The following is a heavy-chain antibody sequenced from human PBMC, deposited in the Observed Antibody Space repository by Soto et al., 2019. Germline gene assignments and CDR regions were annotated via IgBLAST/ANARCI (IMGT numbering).Heavy chain of an antibody. D-gene: IGHD6-13*01. CDR3: AREAVGQQQRNFDY. J-gene: IGHJ4*02. CDR2: IYYSGST. CDR1: GGSISSGGYY. Sequence: SETLSLTCTVSGGSISSGGYYWSWIRQHPGKGLEWIGYIYYSGSTYYNPSLKSRVTISVDTSKNQFSLKLSSVTAADTAVYYCAREAVGQQQRNFDYWGQGTLVTVSS. V-gene: IGHV4-31*03.